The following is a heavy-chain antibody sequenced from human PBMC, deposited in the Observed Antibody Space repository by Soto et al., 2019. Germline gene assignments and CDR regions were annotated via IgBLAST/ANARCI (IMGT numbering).Heavy chain of an antibody. J-gene: IGHJ3*02. V-gene: IGHV3-33*01. Sequence: GGSLRLSCAASGFTFSSYGMHWVRQAPGKGLEWVAVIWYDGSNKYYADSVKGRFTISRDNSKNTLYLQMNSLRAEDTAVYYCARLRDCSGGSSYSGAFDIWGQGTMVTVS. CDR3: ARLRDCSGGSSYSGAFDI. D-gene: IGHD2-15*01. CDR1: GFTFSSYG. CDR2: IWYDGSNK.